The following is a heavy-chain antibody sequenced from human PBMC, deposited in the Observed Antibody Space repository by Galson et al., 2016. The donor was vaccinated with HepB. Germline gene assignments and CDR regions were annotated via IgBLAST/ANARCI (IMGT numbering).Heavy chain of an antibody. CDR3: ARSDAFDI. J-gene: IGHJ3*02. V-gene: IGHV3-7*01. CDR1: GFIFSNNW. CDR2: IKQDESDK. Sequence: SLRLSCAASGFIFSNNWMSWVRQAPGKGLEWVAYIKQDESDKKYLDSVKGRFTISRDNAKNSMYLQMNTLRDEDAAVYYCARSDAFDIWGQETMVTVSS.